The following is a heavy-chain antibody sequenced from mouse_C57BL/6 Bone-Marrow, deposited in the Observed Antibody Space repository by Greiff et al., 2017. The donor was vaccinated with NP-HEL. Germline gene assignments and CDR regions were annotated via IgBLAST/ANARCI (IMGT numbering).Heavy chain of an antibody. CDR1: GYTFTSYW. D-gene: IGHD1-1*01. CDR2: IYPGNSDT. J-gene: IGHJ3*01. Sequence: DVQLQESGTVLARPGASVKMSCKTSGYTFTSYWMHWVKQRPGQGLEWIGAIYPGNSDTSYNQKFKGKAKLTAVTSASTAYMELSSLTNEDSAVYYCTRSLPYYYGSTSFAYWGQGTLVTVSA. CDR3: TRSLPYYYGSTSFAY. V-gene: IGHV1-5*01.